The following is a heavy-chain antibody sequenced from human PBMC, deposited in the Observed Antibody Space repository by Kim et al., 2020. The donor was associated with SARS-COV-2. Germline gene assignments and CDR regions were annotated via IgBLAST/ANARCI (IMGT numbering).Heavy chain of an antibody. CDR1: GFTFSSYS. CDR2: ISSSSSYI. J-gene: IGHJ4*02. D-gene: IGHD6-19*01. CDR3: ARGGSNSPEALIAVAGTNIDY. Sequence: GGSLRLSCAASGFTFSSYSMNWVRQAPGKGLEWVSSISSSSSYIYYADSVKGRFTISRDNAKNSLYLQMNSLRAEDTAVYYCARGGSNSPEALIAVAGTNIDYWGQGTLVTVSS. V-gene: IGHV3-21*01.